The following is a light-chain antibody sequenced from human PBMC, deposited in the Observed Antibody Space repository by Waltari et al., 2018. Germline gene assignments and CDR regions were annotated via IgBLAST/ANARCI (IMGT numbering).Light chain of an antibody. Sequence: QSVLTQPPSVSGAPGQRVTISCTGSGSNIGAGYDVHWYQHLPRAAPKLLIYGGSSRPLGVPDRFFGSTSGTSASLAITGLQAEEEGDYYCQSYDTSLSVVFGGGTKLTVL. J-gene: IGLJ3*02. CDR2: GGS. V-gene: IGLV1-40*01. CDR1: GSNIGAGYD. CDR3: QSYDTSLSVV.